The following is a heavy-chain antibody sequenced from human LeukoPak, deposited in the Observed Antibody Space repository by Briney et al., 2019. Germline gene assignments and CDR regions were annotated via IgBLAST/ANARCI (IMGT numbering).Heavy chain of an antibody. CDR3: ARGFSSRRAFDI. CDR2: TYYRSRWYD. Sequence: SQTLSLTCGVSGDTFSNNDAAWAWITQSPSRGLEWLGRTYYRSRWYDDYAVSVKSRITIKSDTSKNQFSLNLNSVTPEDTAVYYCARGFSSRRAFDIWGQGTMVTVTS. CDR1: GDTFSNNDAA. D-gene: IGHD6-13*01. J-gene: IGHJ3*02. V-gene: IGHV6-1*01.